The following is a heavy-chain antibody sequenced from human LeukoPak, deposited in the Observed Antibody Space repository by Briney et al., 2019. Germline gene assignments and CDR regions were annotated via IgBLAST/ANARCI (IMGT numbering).Heavy chain of an antibody. V-gene: IGHV3-23*01. Sequence: WGSLRLSCAASGFTFSNYAMNWVRQAPGRGLEWVSGFSGSGGTTYYANSVKGRFTISRDNSKNTLYLQMNSLRAEDTAVYYCAKDLHDCSSTSCYGGYFQHWGQGTLVTVSS. D-gene: IGHD2-2*01. CDR2: FSGSGGTT. CDR1: GFTFSNYA. J-gene: IGHJ1*01. CDR3: AKDLHDCSSTSCYGGYFQH.